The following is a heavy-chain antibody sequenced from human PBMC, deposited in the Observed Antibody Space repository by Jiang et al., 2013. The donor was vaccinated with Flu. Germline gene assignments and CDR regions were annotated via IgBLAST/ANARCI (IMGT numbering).Heavy chain of an antibody. Sequence: GSGLVKPSETLSLTCTVSGGSISSYYWSWIRQPPGKGLEWIGYIYYSGSTNYNPSLKSRVTISVDTSKNQFSLKLSSVTAADTAVYYCARDRHFYDSSGYYYRSFDYWGQGTLVTVSS. CDR3: ARDRHFYDSSGYYYRSFDY. CDR2: IYYSGST. V-gene: IGHV4-59*01. J-gene: IGHJ4*02. D-gene: IGHD3-22*01. CDR1: GGSISSYY.